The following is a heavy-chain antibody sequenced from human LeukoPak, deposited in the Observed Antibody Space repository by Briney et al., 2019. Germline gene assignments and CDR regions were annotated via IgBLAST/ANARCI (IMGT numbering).Heavy chain of an antibody. V-gene: IGHV4-4*07. Sequence: KPSETLSLTCTASGGSISSYYWSWIRQPAGKGLEWIGRIYTSRSTNYNPSVKSRVTMSVDTSKNQFSLKLSSVTAADTAVYYCARGYSSGWSFQFDYWGQGTLVTVSS. D-gene: IGHD6-19*01. CDR1: GGSISSYY. J-gene: IGHJ4*02. CDR2: IYTSRST. CDR3: ARGYSSGWSFQFDY.